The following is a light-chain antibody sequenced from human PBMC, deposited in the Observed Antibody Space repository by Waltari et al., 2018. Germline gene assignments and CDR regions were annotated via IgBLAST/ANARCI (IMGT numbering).Light chain of an antibody. V-gene: IGKV1-9*01. J-gene: IGKJ5*01. CDR1: QDLTSY. Sequence: DIQLTQSPSFLSASVGDRVTITCRASQDLTSYFAWYQQKPGKAPTLLIYDISTLQSGVPPRVSGSGSGTEFTLTISSLQPEDSATYYCQQLNEYPITFGQGTRVETK. CDR2: DIS. CDR3: QQLNEYPIT.